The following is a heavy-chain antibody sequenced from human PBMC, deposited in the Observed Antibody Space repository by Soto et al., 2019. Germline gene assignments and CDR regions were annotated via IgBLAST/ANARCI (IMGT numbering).Heavy chain of an antibody. CDR1: GYSISSGYY. Sequence: TLSLTCAVSGYSISSGYYWGWIRQPPGKGLEWIGGVYHSGSTNYNPSLKSRVTISVDTSKNQFSLKLSSVTAADTAVYYCARGKGSGIRRPGPYYYYGMDVWGQGTTVTVSS. J-gene: IGHJ6*02. D-gene: IGHD3-10*01. CDR3: ARGKGSGIRRPGPYYYYGMDV. V-gene: IGHV4-38-2*01. CDR2: VYHSGST.